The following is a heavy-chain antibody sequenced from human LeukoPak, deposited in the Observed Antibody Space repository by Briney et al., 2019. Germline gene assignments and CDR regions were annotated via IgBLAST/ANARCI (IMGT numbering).Heavy chain of an antibody. V-gene: IGHV1-18*01. CDR3: VRGSRADDAFDI. Sequence: GASVKVSCKASGYSFASYGIHWVRQAPGQGLEWMGWISAYNGNTKYAQKFQGRVTMTTDTSTSTVYVELRSLRSDDTAVYYCVRGSRADDAFDIWGQGTRVTVSS. CDR1: GYSFASYG. D-gene: IGHD2-2*01. J-gene: IGHJ3*02. CDR2: ISAYNGNT.